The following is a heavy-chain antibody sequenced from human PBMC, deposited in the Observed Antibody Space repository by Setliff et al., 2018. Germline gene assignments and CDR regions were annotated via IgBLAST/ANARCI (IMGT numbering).Heavy chain of an antibody. CDR1: GLIVSDIH. CDR3: ASSSGWIPWIQH. Sequence: GGSLRLSCVVSGLIVSDIHMTWVRQTPGKGLEWLSVIYNSDSTYYTDSVKGRFTISRDNSKNTVYLQMNNLRADDTATYYCASSSGWIPWIQHWGPGTLVTVSS. CDR2: IYNSDST. J-gene: IGHJ1*01. D-gene: IGHD3-10*01. V-gene: IGHV3-53*01.